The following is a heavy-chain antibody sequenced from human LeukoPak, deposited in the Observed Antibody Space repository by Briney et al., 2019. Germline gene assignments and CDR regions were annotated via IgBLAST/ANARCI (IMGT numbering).Heavy chain of an antibody. J-gene: IGHJ6*02. V-gene: IGHV1-18*01. CDR3: ARDRGSGWPIYYYYGMDV. Sequence: ASVKVSCKASGYTFTSYGISWVRQASGQGLEWMGRISAYNGNTNYAQKLQGRVTMTTDTSTSTAYMELRSLRSDDTAVYYCARDRGSGWPIYYYYGMDVWGQGTTVTVSS. CDR2: ISAYNGNT. CDR1: GYTFTSYG. D-gene: IGHD6-19*01.